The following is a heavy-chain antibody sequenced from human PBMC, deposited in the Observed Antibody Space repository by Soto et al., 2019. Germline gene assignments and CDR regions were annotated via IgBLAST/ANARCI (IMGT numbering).Heavy chain of an antibody. Sequence: GGSLRLSCAASGFTFSSYAMSWVRQAPGKGLEWVSAISGSGGSTYYADSVKGRFTISRDNSKNTLYLQMNSLRAEDTAVYYCAKCWKTGGMAYYYYYMDVWGKGTTVTVSS. CDR2: ISGSGGST. V-gene: IGHV3-23*01. CDR1: GFTFSSYA. CDR3: AKCWKTGGMAYYYYYMDV. D-gene: IGHD3-16*01. J-gene: IGHJ6*03.